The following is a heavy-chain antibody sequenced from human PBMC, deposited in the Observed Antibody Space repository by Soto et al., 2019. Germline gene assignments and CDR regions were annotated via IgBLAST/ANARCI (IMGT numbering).Heavy chain of an antibody. CDR3: ARVGVPAAMYDPFYYYHGMDV. V-gene: IGHV3-21*01. J-gene: IGHJ6*02. D-gene: IGHD2-2*01. Sequence: LRLSCAASGFTFSSYSMNWVRQAPGKGLEWVSSISSSSSYIYYADSVKGRFTISRDNAKNSLYLQMNSLRAEDTAVYYCARVGVPAAMYDPFYYYHGMDVWGQGTTVTVSS. CDR1: GFTFSSYS. CDR2: ISSSSSYI.